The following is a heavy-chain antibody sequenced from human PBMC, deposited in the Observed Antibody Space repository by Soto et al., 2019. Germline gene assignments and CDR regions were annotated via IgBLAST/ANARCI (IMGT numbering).Heavy chain of an antibody. Sequence: TSETLSLTCTVSGGSIISGYWSWIRQPPGKGLEWIGYISYSGNTNYNPSLKSRVTMSVDTPKNQFSLRLNSVTTADTAVYYCAGLRGYAGSPIDYWGQGTLVTVSS. CDR1: GGSIISGY. CDR3: AGLRGYAGSPIDY. J-gene: IGHJ4*02. D-gene: IGHD2-15*01. CDR2: ISYSGNT. V-gene: IGHV4-59*01.